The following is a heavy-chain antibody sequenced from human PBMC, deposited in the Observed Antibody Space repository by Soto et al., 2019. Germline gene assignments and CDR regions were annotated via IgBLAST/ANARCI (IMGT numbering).Heavy chain of an antibody. CDR1: GYTFSNFG. V-gene: IGHV1-18*01. J-gene: IGHJ4*02. Sequence: GASVKVSCKASGYTFSNFGLSWVRQAPGQGLEWKGWLSPSNGQTIYAQNFHGRVTMTTDTYTATAHMELGNLISDDTAVYYCARVIIIFGVANLGRYFDYWGQGTRVTVSS. CDR3: ARVIIIFGVANLGRYFDY. D-gene: IGHD3-3*01. CDR2: LSPSNGQT.